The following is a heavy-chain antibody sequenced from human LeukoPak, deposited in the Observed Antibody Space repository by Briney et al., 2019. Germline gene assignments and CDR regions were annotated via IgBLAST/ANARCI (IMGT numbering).Heavy chain of an antibody. CDR3: ARLYFDWLKDYYMDV. CDR1: GYTFTTYD. D-gene: IGHD3-9*01. Sequence: ASVKVSCKSSGYTFTTYDINWVRQATGQGLEWMGWMNPNSGNTGYAQKFQGRVTMTRDTSISTAYMELSRLRSDDTAVYYCARLYFDWLKDYYMDVWGKGTTVTISS. V-gene: IGHV1-8*01. J-gene: IGHJ6*03. CDR2: MNPNSGNT.